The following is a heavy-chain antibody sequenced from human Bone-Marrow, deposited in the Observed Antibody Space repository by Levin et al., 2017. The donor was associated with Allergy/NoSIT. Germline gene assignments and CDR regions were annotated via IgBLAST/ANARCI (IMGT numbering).Heavy chain of an antibody. Sequence: SETLSLTCVVYDGSFSGYYWNWIRQPPGKGLEWIGDINHSGRHNYNPSLESRLTLSADTSKSQFSLNLTSVTAADTAVYYCARGYASGSYSPFARLDYWGQGSLVTVSS. CDR1: DGSFSGYY. J-gene: IGHJ4*02. D-gene: IGHD3-10*01. V-gene: IGHV4-34*01. CDR3: ARGYASGSYSPFARLDY. CDR2: INHSGRH.